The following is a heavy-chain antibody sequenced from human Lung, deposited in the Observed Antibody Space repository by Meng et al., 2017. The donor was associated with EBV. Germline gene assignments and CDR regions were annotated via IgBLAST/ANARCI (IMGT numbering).Heavy chain of an antibody. CDR3: GTLKYTSGFYGPAY. D-gene: IGHD6-19*01. CDR2: ISTNTGNP. CDR1: GYTFTRYP. J-gene: IGHJ4*02. Sequence: QVQLVQPGSELKKPGASVKVSCKASGYTFTRYPMNWGRQAPGQGLEWMGWISTNTGNPTYAQGFTGRFVFSVDTSVSMAYLQISSLKAEDTAVYYCGTLKYTSGFYGPAYWGQGALVTVSS. V-gene: IGHV7-4-1*04.